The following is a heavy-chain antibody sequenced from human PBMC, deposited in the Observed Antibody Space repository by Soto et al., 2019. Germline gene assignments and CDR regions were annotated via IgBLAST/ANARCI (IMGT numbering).Heavy chain of an antibody. CDR3: AKSRTPMVRGQEIDY. Sequence: PGGSLRLSCAASGFTFSSYAMSWVRQAPGKGLEWVSAISGSGGSTYYADSVKGRFTISRDNSKNTLYLQMNSLRAEDTAVYYCAKSRTPMVRGQEIDYWGQGTLVTVSS. CDR2: ISGSGGST. V-gene: IGHV3-23*01. CDR1: GFTFSSYA. J-gene: IGHJ4*02. D-gene: IGHD3-10*01.